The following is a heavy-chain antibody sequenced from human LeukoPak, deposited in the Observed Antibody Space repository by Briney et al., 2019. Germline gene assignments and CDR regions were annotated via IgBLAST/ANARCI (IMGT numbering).Heavy chain of an antibody. V-gene: IGHV1-18*04. CDR1: GYTFTDDH. Sequence: ASVKVSCKASGYTFTDDHMHWVRQAPGQGLEWMGWISAYNGNTNYAQKLQGRVTMTTDTSTSTAYMELRSLRSDDTAVYYCASGYCSAGSCYGLCDYWGQGTLVTVSS. J-gene: IGHJ4*02. CDR3: ASGYCSAGSCYGLCDY. CDR2: ISAYNGNT. D-gene: IGHD2-15*01.